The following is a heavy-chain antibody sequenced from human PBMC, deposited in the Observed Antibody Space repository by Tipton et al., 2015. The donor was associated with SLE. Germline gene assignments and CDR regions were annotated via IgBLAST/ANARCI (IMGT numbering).Heavy chain of an antibody. J-gene: IGHJ4*02. CDR1: GFSIITDFS. D-gene: IGHD3-22*01. V-gene: IGHV4-38-2*02. Sequence: LRLSCTVSGFSIITDFSWGWIRQPPGEGLEWVGSLSHSGSTYYNPSLKSRVTISLDASKNQFSLNLRSVTAADTAVYYCARGLPWDYDSSGYMWGQGTVVTVSS. CDR3: ARGLPWDYDSSGYM. CDR2: LSHSGST.